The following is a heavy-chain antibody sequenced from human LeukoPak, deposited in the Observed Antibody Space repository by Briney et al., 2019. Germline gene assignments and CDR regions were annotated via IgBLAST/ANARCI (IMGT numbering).Heavy chain of an antibody. CDR3: AGSGSYYSYFDY. Sequence: ASVKVSCKASEYTFTSYYIHWVRQAPGQGLEWMGIINPGGGTTSYAQKVQGRVTMTRDTSTSTVYMELSSLRSEDTAVCYCAGSGSYYSYFDYWGQGTLVTVSS. CDR1: EYTFTSYY. J-gene: IGHJ4*02. D-gene: IGHD3-10*01. V-gene: IGHV1-46*01. CDR2: INPGGGTT.